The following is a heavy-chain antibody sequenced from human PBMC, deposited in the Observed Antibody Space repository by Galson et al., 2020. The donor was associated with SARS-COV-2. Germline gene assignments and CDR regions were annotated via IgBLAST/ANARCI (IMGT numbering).Heavy chain of an antibody. CDR2: INTDGSEA. V-gene: IGHV3-74*01. CDR3: VRDVCGSASCYLQD. Sequence: GESLKISCATSGFTFNAYWMHWVRQAPGKGLVWVSRINTDGSEASYADSVKGRFTISRDNAKHTVSLQMNSLRVEDTAVYYCVRDVCGSASCYLQDWGQGTLVSVSS. D-gene: IGHD2-2*01. CDR1: GFTFNAYW. J-gene: IGHJ4*02.